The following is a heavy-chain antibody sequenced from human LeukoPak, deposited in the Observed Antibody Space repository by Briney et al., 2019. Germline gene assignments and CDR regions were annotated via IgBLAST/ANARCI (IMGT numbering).Heavy chain of an antibody. D-gene: IGHD3-10*01. CDR2: INHSGST. CDR3: ARYYGSGSYFSGFDY. J-gene: IGHJ4*02. V-gene: IGHV4-34*01. CDR1: GGSFSGYY. Sequence: SETLSLTCAVYGGSFSGYYWSWIRQPPGKGLEWIGEINHSGSTNYNPSLKSRVTISVDTSKNQFSLKLSSVTAADTAVYYCARYYGSGSYFSGFDYWGQGTLVTVSS.